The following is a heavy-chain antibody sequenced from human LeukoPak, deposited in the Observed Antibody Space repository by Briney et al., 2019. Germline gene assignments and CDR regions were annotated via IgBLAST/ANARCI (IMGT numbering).Heavy chain of an antibody. V-gene: IGHV3-23*01. CDR3: AKGMRHFDY. CDR2: ISVTGTST. CDR1: GFTFSTYA. Sequence: GGSLRLSCAASGFTFSTYAMSWVRQAPGRGLEWVSTISVTGTSTYYADSVKGRFTISRDNSKNTLYLQMNSLRAEDTAVYYCAKGMRHFDYWGQGTLVTVSS. J-gene: IGHJ4*02.